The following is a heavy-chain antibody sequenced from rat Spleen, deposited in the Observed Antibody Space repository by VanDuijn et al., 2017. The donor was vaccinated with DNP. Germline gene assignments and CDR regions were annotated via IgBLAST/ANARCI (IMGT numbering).Heavy chain of an antibody. V-gene: IGHV2S8*01. D-gene: IGHD1-12*02. CDR1: GFSLTKYG. CDR2: ISSGGSS. CDR3: ARNSITMMVGALDA. Sequence: QVQLKESGPGLVQPSQTLSLTCTVSGFSLTKYGISWVRQPPGKGLEWIVAISSGGSSYFNSALKSRLSISRDTSKSQVFLKMNSLETEDTAMYFCARNSITMMVGALDAWGQGTSVTVSS. J-gene: IGHJ4*01.